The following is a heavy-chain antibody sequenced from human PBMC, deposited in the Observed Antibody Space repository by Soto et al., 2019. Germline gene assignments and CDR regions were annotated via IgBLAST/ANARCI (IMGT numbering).Heavy chain of an antibody. V-gene: IGHV3-48*02. CDR1: GFTFSDYS. CDR3: ASLEGIFGLVTTRKNWVDP. Sequence: GGSLRLSCAASGFTFSDYSMNWVRQAQGKGMEWVSYIDSSSNKIYYADSVKGRFTISRDNAKNSLYLQMNSLRNEDTAVYYCASLEGIFGLVTTRKNWVDPWGQGTPVTVSS. D-gene: IGHD3-3*01. CDR2: IDSSSNKI. J-gene: IGHJ5*02.